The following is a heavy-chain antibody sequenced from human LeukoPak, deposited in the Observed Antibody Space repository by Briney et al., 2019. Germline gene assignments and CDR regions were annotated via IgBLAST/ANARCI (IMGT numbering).Heavy chain of an antibody. CDR3: ARDHHSNYVFAYYFDY. J-gene: IGHJ4*02. V-gene: IGHV1-2*02. D-gene: IGHD4-11*01. CDR1: GYTFTGYY. Sequence: ASVKVSCKASGYTFTGYYMHWVRQAPGQGLEWMGWINPNSGGTNYAQKLQGRVTMTTDTSTSTAYMELRSLRSDDTAVYYCARDHHSNYVFAYYFDYWGQGTLVTVSS. CDR2: INPNSGGT.